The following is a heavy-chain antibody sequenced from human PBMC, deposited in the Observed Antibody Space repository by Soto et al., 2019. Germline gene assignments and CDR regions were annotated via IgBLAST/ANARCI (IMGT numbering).Heavy chain of an antibody. CDR2: ITIDSSYI. Sequence: GGSLRLSCAASGSTFSNYDMNWVRQAPGKGLEWVSSITIDSSYIYYADSVRGRFTISRDNAKNSLYLQMTSLRAEDTAVYYCARLLGLTIAAAGIPDWGQGALVTVSS. CDR3: ARLLGLTIAAAGIPD. CDR1: GSTFSNYD. V-gene: IGHV3-21*01. J-gene: IGHJ4*02. D-gene: IGHD6-13*01.